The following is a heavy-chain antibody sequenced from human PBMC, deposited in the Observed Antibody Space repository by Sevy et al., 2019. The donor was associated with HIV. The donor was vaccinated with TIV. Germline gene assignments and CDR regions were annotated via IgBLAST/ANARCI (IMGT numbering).Heavy chain of an antibody. CDR2: IYYSGST. V-gene: IGHV4-59*01. CDR1: GDSISNYF. CDR3: ARDYYDSRPREFDP. Sequence: SETLSLTCTVSGDSISNYFWSWIRQPPGKGLEWIGYIYYSGSTNYNPSLKSRVTISVDTSKNQFSLKLNSVTAADTAVYYCARDYYDSRPREFDPWGQGTLVTVSS. J-gene: IGHJ5*02. D-gene: IGHD3-22*01.